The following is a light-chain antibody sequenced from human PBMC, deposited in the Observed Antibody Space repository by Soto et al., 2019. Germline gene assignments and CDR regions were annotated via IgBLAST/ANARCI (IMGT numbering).Light chain of an antibody. V-gene: IGLV1-44*01. CDR2: SNN. CDR1: SSNIGSNT. CDR3: ATWDDTLNAWV. Sequence: QSVLTQPPSASGTPGQWVTISCSGSSSNIGSNTVNWYQQLPGTAPRLLIYSNNQWPSGVPDRFSGSKSGTSASLAISGLHSEDEADYYCATWDDTLNAWVFGGGTKLTVL. J-gene: IGLJ3*02.